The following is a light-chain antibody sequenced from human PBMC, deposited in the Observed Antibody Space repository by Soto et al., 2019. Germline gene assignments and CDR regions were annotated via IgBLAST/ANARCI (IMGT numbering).Light chain of an antibody. V-gene: IGKV3-11*01. CDR2: EVS. CDR1: QSVSTY. J-gene: IGKJ4*01. Sequence: IVLTQSPATRSLSPGERATLSCRASQSVSTYLAWYQQKSGQAPRLLIYEVSKRATDIPPRFSGSGAGTNFALTISSLEPEGSATYYGQQRRSSLTFGGGTKVEIK. CDR3: QQRRSSLT.